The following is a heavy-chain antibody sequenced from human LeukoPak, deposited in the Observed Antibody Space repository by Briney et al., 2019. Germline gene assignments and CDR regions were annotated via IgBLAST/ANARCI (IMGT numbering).Heavy chain of an antibody. V-gene: IGHV3-23*01. CDR2: ISGSGGST. CDR1: GFTFRNYA. Sequence: GGSLRLSCAASGFTFRNYAMSWVRQAPGKGLEWVSAISGSGGSTYYADSVKGRFTISRDNSKNTLYLQMNSLRAEDTAVYYCAKDSLYCGGDCYSGPSDYWGQGTLVTVSS. J-gene: IGHJ4*02. D-gene: IGHD2-21*02. CDR3: AKDSLYCGGDCYSGPSDY.